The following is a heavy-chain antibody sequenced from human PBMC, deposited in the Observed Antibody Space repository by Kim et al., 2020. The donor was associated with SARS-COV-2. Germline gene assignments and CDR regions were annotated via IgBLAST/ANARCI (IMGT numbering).Heavy chain of an antibody. CDR3: ARGTRGYSYGPTEY. CDR2: IYYSGST. CDR1: GGSISSDY. V-gene: IGHV4-59*01. J-gene: IGHJ4*02. Sequence: SETLSLTCTVSGGSISSDYWSWIRQPPGKGLEWIGYIYYSGSTNYNPSLKSRVTISVDTSNNQFSLKLSSVTAADTAVYYCARGTRGYSYGPTEYWGQGTLVTVSS. D-gene: IGHD5-18*01.